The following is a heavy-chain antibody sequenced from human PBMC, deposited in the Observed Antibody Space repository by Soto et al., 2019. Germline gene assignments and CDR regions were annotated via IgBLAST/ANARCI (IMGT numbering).Heavy chain of an antibody. D-gene: IGHD6-6*01. CDR2: ISAYNGNT. CDR1: GYTFTSYG. Sequence: QVQLVQSGAEVKKPGASVKVSCKASGYTFTSYGISWVRQAPGQGLEWMGWISAYNGNTNYAQKLQGRVTMTTDTSTSTAYMELRSLRSDDTAAYYCARDSVGTYSNSRGGDYWGQGTLVTVSS. J-gene: IGHJ4*02. V-gene: IGHV1-18*01. CDR3: ARDSVGTYSNSRGGDY.